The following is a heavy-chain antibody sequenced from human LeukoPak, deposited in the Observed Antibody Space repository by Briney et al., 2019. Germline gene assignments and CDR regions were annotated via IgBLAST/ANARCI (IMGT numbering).Heavy chain of an antibody. Sequence: GRSLRLSCAASGFTFSSYAMHWVRQAPGKGLEWVAVISYDGSNKYYADSVKGRFTISRDNSKNTLYLQMNSLRAEDTAVYYCAKDSLKGTGAPDAFDIWGQGTMVTVSS. V-gene: IGHV3-30*04. CDR1: GFTFSSYA. D-gene: IGHD1-14*01. CDR3: AKDSLKGTGAPDAFDI. J-gene: IGHJ3*02. CDR2: ISYDGSNK.